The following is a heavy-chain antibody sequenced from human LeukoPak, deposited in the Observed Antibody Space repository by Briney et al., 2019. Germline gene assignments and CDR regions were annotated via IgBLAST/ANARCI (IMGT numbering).Heavy chain of an antibody. J-gene: IGHJ4*02. Sequence: SQTLSLTCTVSGGSISSGDYYWGWIRQPPGKGLEWIGYIYYSGSTYYNPSLKSRVTISVDTSKNQFSLKLSSVTAADTAVYYCARASMIVVVIDYWGQGTLVTVSS. CDR2: IYYSGST. CDR1: GGSISSGDYY. D-gene: IGHD3-22*01. CDR3: ARASMIVVVIDY. V-gene: IGHV4-30-4*01.